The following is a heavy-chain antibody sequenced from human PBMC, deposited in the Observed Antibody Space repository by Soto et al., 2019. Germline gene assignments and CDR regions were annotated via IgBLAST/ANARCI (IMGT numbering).Heavy chain of an antibody. CDR1: VFPFGANA. J-gene: IGHJ4*02. CDR2: LSNTGRRT. CDR3: ATQMGATQGAFDN. V-gene: IGHV3-23*01. Sequence: PGGSLRLSCGVSVFPFGANAMSWVRQAPGKGLEWVSGLSNTGRRTSYADSVKGRFNISRDNSENTVYLQMNSLRVVDTAVYYCATQMGATQGAFDNWGQGTLVTVYS. D-gene: IGHD1-26*01.